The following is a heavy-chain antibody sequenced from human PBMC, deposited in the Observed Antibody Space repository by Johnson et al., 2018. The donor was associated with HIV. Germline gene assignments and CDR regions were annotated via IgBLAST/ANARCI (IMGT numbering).Heavy chain of an antibody. J-gene: IGHJ3*02. CDR2: ISYDGSNK. D-gene: IGHD3-22*01. CDR1: AFSISTYG. Sequence: VQLVESGGGVVQPGRSLTLSCAASAFSISTYGMHWVRQAPGKGLEWVAVISYDGSNKYYADSVKGRFTISRDNSKNTLYLQMNSLRAEDTAVYYCARGGYYDSKPYDAFDIWGQGTMVTVSS. V-gene: IGHV3-30*19. CDR3: ARGGYYDSKPYDAFDI.